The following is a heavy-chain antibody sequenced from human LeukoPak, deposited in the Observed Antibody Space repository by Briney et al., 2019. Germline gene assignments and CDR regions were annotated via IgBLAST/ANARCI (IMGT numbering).Heavy chain of an antibody. CDR3: ARRVDATRWFDP. J-gene: IGHJ5*02. CDR1: GFTFSNYF. CDR2: INSDGTST. V-gene: IGHV3-74*03. Sequence: SGGSLRLSCAASGFTFSNYFMHWVRQAPGKGLVWVSRINSDGTSTMSADSVKGRFTISRDNAKNTLYLQMNSLRDEDTAVYYCARRVDATRWFDPWGQGTLVTVSS. D-gene: IGHD2-15*01.